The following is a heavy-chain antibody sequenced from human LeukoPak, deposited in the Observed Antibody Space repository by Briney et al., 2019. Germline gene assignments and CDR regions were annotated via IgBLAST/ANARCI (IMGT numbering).Heavy chain of an antibody. D-gene: IGHD1-26*01. CDR1: GDTFSSYA. CDR3: VSESGSYDVDLFY. Sequence: SVKVSCKTSGDTFSSYAISWVRQAPGQGLEWMGGIIPIIGTANYAQKFQGRVTITTDESTSTDYMELSRLRSEHTGVCYCVSESGSYDVDLFYWGAGALVTVSS. J-gene: IGHJ4*02. CDR2: IIPIIGTA. V-gene: IGHV1-69*05.